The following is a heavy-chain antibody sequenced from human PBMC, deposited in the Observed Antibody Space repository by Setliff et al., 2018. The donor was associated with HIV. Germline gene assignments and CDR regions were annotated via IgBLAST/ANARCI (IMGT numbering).Heavy chain of an antibody. D-gene: IGHD2-15*01. CDR3: AKDGISGGAYPPYYFDY. CDR1: GFTVSSNY. CDR2: IYTGAST. J-gene: IGHJ4*01. V-gene: IGHV3-53*01. Sequence: GGSLRLSCAASGFTVSSNYMNWVRQAPGKGLEWVSLIYTGASTFYADSVKGRFTISRDNSKSTLYLQMNGLRVEDTAVYYCAKDGISGGAYPPYYFDYWGHGTLVTVSS.